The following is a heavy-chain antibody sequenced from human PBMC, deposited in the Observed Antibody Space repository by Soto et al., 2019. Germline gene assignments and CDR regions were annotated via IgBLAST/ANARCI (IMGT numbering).Heavy chain of an antibody. D-gene: IGHD6-19*01. Sequence: GGSLRLSCAASGFTFSSYAMHWVRQAPGKGLEWVAVISYDGSNKYYADSVKGRFTISRDNSKNTLYLQMNSLRAEDTAVYYSARDLGGREQWRLDYRGQGTLVTVSS. CDR2: ISYDGSNK. CDR3: ARDLGGREQWRLDY. V-gene: IGHV3-30-3*01. J-gene: IGHJ4*02. CDR1: GFTFSSYA.